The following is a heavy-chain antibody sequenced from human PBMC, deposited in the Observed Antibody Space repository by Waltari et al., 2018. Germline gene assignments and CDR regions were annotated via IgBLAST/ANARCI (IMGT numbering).Heavy chain of an antibody. Sequence: QVQLVESGGGVVQPGRSLSLSCAASGFTFSSYGMHWVRQAPGKGREGVEVIWYDGRKKYYADSVKGRFTISRDNAKNSMYLQMNSLRAEDTAVYYCARVTYSSGCDYWGQGTLVTVSS. V-gene: IGHV3-33*01. D-gene: IGHD6-19*01. J-gene: IGHJ4*02. CDR2: IWYDGRKK. CDR1: GFTFSSYG. CDR3: ARVTYSSGCDY.